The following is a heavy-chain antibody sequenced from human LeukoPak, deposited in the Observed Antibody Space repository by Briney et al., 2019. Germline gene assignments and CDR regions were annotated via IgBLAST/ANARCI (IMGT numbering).Heavy chain of an antibody. CDR1: GFTFSSYS. D-gene: IGHD2-21*02. Sequence: GGSLRLSCAASGFTFSSYSMNWVRQAPGKGLEWLSYISSSSSIIYYADSVKGRFTISRDNAKNSLYLQMNSLRDEDTAVYYCAKSDTYRFDYWGQGTLVTVSS. CDR2: ISSSSSII. V-gene: IGHV3-48*02. J-gene: IGHJ4*02. CDR3: AKSDTYRFDY.